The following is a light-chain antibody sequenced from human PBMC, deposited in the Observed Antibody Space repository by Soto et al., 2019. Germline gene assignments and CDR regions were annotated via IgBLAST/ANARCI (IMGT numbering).Light chain of an antibody. V-gene: IGKV1-5*03. CDR3: QQDNSYPYT. CDR1: QSIRTW. CDR2: KAS. J-gene: IGKJ2*01. Sequence: DIQMTQSPSTLSASVGDRVTITCRASQSIRTWLAWYQQQPGKAPKLLIYKASNLESGVPSRFSGSGSETEFTLTISSLQPDDFATYYCQQDNSYPYTFGQGTKLEIK.